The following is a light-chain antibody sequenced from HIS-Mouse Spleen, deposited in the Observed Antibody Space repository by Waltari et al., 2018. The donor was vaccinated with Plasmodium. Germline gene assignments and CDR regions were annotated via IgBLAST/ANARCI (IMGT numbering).Light chain of an antibody. J-gene: IGLJ1*01. CDR1: SSDVGSYNL. CDR3: CSYAGSSTYV. V-gene: IGLV2-23*01. Sequence: QSALTQPASVSGSPGQSITISCTGTSSDVGSYNLVSWYQQHPGKAPKLMIYEGSKRPSGVFNRVSGAKSGNTASLTISGLQAEDEADYYCCSYAGSSTYVFGTGTKVTVL. CDR2: EGS.